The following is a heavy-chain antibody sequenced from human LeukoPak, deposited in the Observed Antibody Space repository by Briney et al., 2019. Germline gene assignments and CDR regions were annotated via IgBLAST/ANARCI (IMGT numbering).Heavy chain of an antibody. Sequence: GGSLRLSCAASGFTFTSYAMSWVRQAPGKGLEWVSSISANGGSTYYADSVKGRLTISRADSKSTVYLQMNSLRAEDTALYYCARDRSIYYDSSGYPWGQGTLVTVSS. CDR2: ISANGGST. D-gene: IGHD3-22*01. J-gene: IGHJ5*02. CDR1: GFTFTSYA. V-gene: IGHV3-23*01. CDR3: ARDRSIYYDSSGYP.